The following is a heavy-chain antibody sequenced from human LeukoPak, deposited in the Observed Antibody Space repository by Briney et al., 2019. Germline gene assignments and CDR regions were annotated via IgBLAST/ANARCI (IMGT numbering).Heavy chain of an antibody. CDR3: ARGGLGNSCGYVY. CDR1: GYSFPSYW. Sequence: GESLKISCKGSGYSFPSYWIAWVRQMPGKGLEWMGNVYPADSDTRYSPSFQGQVTISADKSIGTAYLQWTSLKASDTAIYYCARGGLGNSCGYVYWGQGTLVTVSS. J-gene: IGHJ4*02. CDR2: VYPADSDT. V-gene: IGHV5-51*01. D-gene: IGHD5-18*01.